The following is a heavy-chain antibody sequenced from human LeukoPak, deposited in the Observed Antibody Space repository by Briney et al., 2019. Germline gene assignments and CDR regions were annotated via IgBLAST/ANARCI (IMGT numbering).Heavy chain of an antibody. Sequence: SETVSLTCTVSGGSIRSSSNYWGWIRQPPGKGLEWIGSIYYSGSPYYNPSLKSRVTISVDTSKNQFSLKLSSVTAADTAVYYCARVYWYFDLWGRGTLVTVSS. CDR3: ARVYWYFDL. V-gene: IGHV4-39*01. J-gene: IGHJ2*01. CDR2: IYYSGSP. CDR1: GGSIRSSSNY.